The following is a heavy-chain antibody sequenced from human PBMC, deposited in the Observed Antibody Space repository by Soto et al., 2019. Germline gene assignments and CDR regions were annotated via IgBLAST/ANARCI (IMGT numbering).Heavy chain of an antibody. J-gene: IGHJ4*02. Sequence: GGSLRLSCAASGFTFSSYSMNWVRQAPGKGLEWVSYISGSTSTIYYADSVKGRFTIPRDNAKNSLYLQMNSLGVEDTAVYYCARYASRFHFDYWGQGTLVTVSS. CDR2: ISGSTSTI. CDR3: ARYASRFHFDY. V-gene: IGHV3-48*01. D-gene: IGHD2-2*01. CDR1: GFTFSSYS.